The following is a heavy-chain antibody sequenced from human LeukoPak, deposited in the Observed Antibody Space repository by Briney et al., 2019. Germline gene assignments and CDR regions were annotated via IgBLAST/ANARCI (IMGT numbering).Heavy chain of an antibody. CDR3: ARVRPQGAQGYSGYKYYYYYYMGV. J-gene: IGHJ6*03. V-gene: IGHV1-2*02. CDR2: INPNSGGT. CDR1: GYTFTGYY. D-gene: IGHD5-12*01. Sequence: GASVKVSCKASGYTFTGYYMHWVRQAPGQGLEWMGWINPNSGGTNYAQKFQGRVTMTRDTSISTAYMELSRLRSDDTAVYYCARVRPQGAQGYSGYKYYYYYYMGVWGKGTTVTISS.